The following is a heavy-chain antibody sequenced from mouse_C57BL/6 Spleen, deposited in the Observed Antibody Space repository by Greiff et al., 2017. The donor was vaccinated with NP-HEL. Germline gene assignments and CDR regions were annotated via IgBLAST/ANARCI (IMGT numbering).Heavy chain of an antibody. CDR1: GFTFSSYA. V-gene: IGHV5-9-1*02. Sequence: EVKLMESGEGLVKPGGSLKLSCAASGFTFSSYAMSWVRQTPEKRLEWVAYISSGGDYIYYADTVKGRFTISRDNARNTLYLQMSSLKSEDTAMYYCTREWGDYYAMDYWGQGTSVTVSS. CDR3: TREWGDYYAMDY. CDR2: ISSGGDYI. J-gene: IGHJ4*01.